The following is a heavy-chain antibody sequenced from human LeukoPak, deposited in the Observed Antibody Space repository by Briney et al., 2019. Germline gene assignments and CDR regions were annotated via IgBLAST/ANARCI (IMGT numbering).Heavy chain of an antibody. CDR2: ISYDGSNK. CDR3: ARDLDFWSGYYSGPGY. J-gene: IGHJ4*02. Sequence: GGSLTLSCAVSGFSSSTAWMTWVRQAPGKGLEWVAVISYDGSNKYYADSVKGRFTISRDNSKNTLYLQMNSLRAEDTAVYYCARDLDFWSGYYSGPGYWGQGTLVTVSS. V-gene: IGHV3-30-3*01. D-gene: IGHD3-3*01. CDR1: GFSSSTAW.